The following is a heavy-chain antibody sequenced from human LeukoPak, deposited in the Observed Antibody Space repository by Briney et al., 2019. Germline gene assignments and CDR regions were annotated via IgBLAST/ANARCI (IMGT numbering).Heavy chain of an antibody. J-gene: IGHJ4*02. CDR2: ISSSSSYI. Sequence: GGSLRLSCAASGFTFSSYSMNWVRQAPGKGLEWVSSISSSSSYIYYADSVKGRFTISRDNAKNSLYLQMNSLRAEDTAVYYCARGRPGKIPMIVVITPPAFDYWGQGTLVTVSS. CDR1: GFTFSSYS. V-gene: IGHV3-21*01. CDR3: ARGRPGKIPMIVVITPPAFDY. D-gene: IGHD3-22*01.